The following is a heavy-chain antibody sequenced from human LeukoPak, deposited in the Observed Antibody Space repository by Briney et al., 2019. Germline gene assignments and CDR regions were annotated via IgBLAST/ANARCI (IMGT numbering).Heavy chain of an antibody. CDR3: ARDSTTYYYYYYMDV. CDR1: GGSISSGSYY. CDR2: IYTSGST. V-gene: IGHV4-61*02. D-gene: IGHD1-14*01. Sequence: SETLSLTCTVSGGSISSGSYYWSWIRQPAGKGLEWVGRIYTSGSTNYNPSLKSRVTISVDTSKNQFSLKLSSVTAADTAVYYCARDSTTYYYYYYMDVWGKGTTVTISS. J-gene: IGHJ6*03.